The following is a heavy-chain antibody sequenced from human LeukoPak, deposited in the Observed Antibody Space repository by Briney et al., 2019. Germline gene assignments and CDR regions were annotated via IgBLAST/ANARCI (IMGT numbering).Heavy chain of an antibody. CDR1: GGSISSYY. V-gene: IGHV4-59*12. J-gene: IGHJ3*02. CDR2: IYYSGST. D-gene: IGHD3-22*01. CDR3: ARDDSSGYNPFGGPIAFDI. Sequence: PSETLSLTCTVSGGSISSYYWSWIRQPPGKGLEWIGYIYYSGSTNYNPSLKSRVTISVDTSKNQFSLKLSSVTAADTAVYYCARDDSSGYNPFGGPIAFDIWGQGTMVTVSS.